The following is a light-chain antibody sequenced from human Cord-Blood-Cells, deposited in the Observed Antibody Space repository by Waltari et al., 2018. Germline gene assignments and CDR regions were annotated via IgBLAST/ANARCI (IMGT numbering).Light chain of an antibody. CDR3: QSYDSSLSGSV. Sequence: QSVLTQPPSVSGAPGQRVTISCTGSSSNIGAGYDVPWYQQLPGTAPKPPIYGNSNRPSGVPDRFSGSKSGTSASLAITGLQAEDEADYYCQSYDSSLSGSVFGGGTKLTVL. V-gene: IGLV1-40*01. CDR1: SSNIGAGYD. CDR2: GNS. J-gene: IGLJ3*02.